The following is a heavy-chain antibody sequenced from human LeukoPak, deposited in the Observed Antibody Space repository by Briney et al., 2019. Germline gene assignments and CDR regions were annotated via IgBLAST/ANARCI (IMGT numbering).Heavy chain of an antibody. J-gene: IGHJ4*02. D-gene: IGHD3-10*01. Sequence: PGGSLRPSCAASGFTFDDYAMHWVRQAPGKGLEWVSLISWDGGSTYYADSVKGRFTISRDNSKNSLYLQMNSLRAEDTALYYCARGPILDYWGQGTLVTVSS. CDR1: GFTFDDYA. CDR2: ISWDGGST. V-gene: IGHV3-43D*03. CDR3: ARGPILDY.